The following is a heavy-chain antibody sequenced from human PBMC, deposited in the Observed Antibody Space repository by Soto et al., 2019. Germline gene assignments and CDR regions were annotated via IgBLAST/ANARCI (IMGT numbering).Heavy chain of an antibody. CDR1: GGSISSSSYY. CDR2: IYYSGST. CDR3: AREQRALEGDYVTNGYFDL. V-gene: IGHV4-39*02. Sequence: KASETLSLTCTVSGGSISSSSYYWGWIRQPPGKGLEWIGSIYYSGSTYYNPSLKSRVTISVDTSKNQFSLKLSSVTAADTAVYYCAREQRALEGDYVTNGYFDLWGRGTLVTVSS. J-gene: IGHJ2*01. D-gene: IGHD4-17*01.